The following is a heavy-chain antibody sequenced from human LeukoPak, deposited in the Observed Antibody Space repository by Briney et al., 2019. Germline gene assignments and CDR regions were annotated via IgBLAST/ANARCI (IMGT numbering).Heavy chain of an antibody. Sequence: GGSLRLSCAASGFTFSDYYMSWIRQAPGKGLEWVSYISSSGSTIYYADSVKGRFTISRDNAKNSLYLQMNSLRAEDTAVYYCAKASSGSPKYFDYWGQGTLVTVSS. D-gene: IGHD6-19*01. CDR1: GFTFSDYY. CDR2: ISSSGSTI. V-gene: IGHV3-11*01. J-gene: IGHJ4*02. CDR3: AKASSGSPKYFDY.